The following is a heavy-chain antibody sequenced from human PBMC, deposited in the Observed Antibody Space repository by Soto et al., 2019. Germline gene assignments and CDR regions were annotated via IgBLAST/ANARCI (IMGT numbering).Heavy chain of an antibody. D-gene: IGHD3-16*02. CDR2: INAGNGNT. J-gene: IGHJ5*02. V-gene: IGHV1-3*05. CDR3: AIDPWRCVSGWFGP. Sequence: QVQLVQSGAEEKKPGASVKVSCKASGYTFTSYVIHWVRQAPGQRLEWMGWINAGNGNTTYSQKYQGRVTITRDTSSSTAYVELSSLKSEDRGVYYCAIDPWRCVSGWFGPWGQGTLVTVSS. CDR1: GYTFTSYV.